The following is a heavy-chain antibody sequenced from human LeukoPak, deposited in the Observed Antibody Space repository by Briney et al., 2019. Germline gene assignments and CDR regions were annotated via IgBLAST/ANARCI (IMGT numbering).Heavy chain of an antibody. J-gene: IGHJ4*02. CDR1: GGSFSGYY. CDR3: ARGGEMATIRFGALFDY. V-gene: IGHV4-34*01. CDR2: INHSGST. Sequence: SETLSLTCAVYGGSFSGYYWSWIRQPPGKGLEWIGEINHSGSTNYNPSLKSRVTISVDTSKNQFSLKLSSVTAADTAVYYCARGGEMATIRFGALFDYWGQGTLVTVSS. D-gene: IGHD5-24*01.